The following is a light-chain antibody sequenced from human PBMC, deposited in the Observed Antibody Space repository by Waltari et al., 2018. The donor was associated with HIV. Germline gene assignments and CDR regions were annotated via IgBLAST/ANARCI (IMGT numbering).Light chain of an antibody. J-gene: IGLJ2*01. Sequence: SYELTQPPSVSVSPGQTARITCSGDALPKQYAYWYQQKPGQAPVLGIYKDSERPSGSPERFSGSSSGTTVTLTISGVQAEDEADYYCQSADTSGTHVVFGGGTKLTVL. CDR2: KDS. V-gene: IGLV3-25*03. CDR1: ALPKQY. CDR3: QSADTSGTHVV.